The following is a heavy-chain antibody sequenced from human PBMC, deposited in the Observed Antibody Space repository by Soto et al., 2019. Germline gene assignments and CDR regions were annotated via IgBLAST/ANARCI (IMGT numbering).Heavy chain of an antibody. Sequence: ASVKVSCKASGYTFSNYYLHWLRQAPGQGLEWIGIINPGRGATNYAQRFQGRVTMTRDTSTSTVYVELSGLRSDDTAVYYCARDEEWSSPDHFDYWGQGTLVTVSS. CDR2: INPGRGAT. D-gene: IGHD3-3*01. CDR1: GYTFSNYY. J-gene: IGHJ4*02. V-gene: IGHV1-46*01. CDR3: ARDEEWSSPDHFDY.